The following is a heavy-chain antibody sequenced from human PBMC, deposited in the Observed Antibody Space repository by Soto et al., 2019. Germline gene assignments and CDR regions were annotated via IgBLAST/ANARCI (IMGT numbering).Heavy chain of an antibody. D-gene: IGHD6-13*01. J-gene: IGHJ4*02. CDR3: ARADVLEYTSRFCLDF. V-gene: IGHV1-18*01. Sequence: QGQLVQSGAEVKKPGASVKVSCQASGYTFTSYGITWVRQAPGRGLEWLGWSSAYNGNTDYAQKVQDRVTMTTDRSTSTAYMELRSLRSDDTAVYCCARADVLEYTSRFCLDFWGQGTRVTVSS. CDR2: SSAYNGNT. CDR1: GYTFTSYG.